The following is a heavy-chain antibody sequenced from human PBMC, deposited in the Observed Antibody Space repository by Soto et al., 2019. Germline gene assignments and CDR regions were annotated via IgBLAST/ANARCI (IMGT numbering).Heavy chain of an antibody. CDR1: GFTFSSYD. Sequence: GGSLRLSCAASGFTFSSYDMHWVRQATGKGLEWVSAIGTAGDTYYPGSVKGRFTISRENAKNSLKLTSVTAEDTALYFCASSSFLRSGDLFHGLDVWGQGTTVTVSS. J-gene: IGHJ6*02. CDR2: IGTAGDT. D-gene: IGHD3-10*01. V-gene: IGHV3-13*01. CDR3: ASSSFLRSGDLFHGLDV.